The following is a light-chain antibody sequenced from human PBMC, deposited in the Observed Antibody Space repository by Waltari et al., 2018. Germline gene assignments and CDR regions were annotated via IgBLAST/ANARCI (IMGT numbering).Light chain of an antibody. J-gene: IGLJ3*02. CDR2: EDT. V-gene: IGLV3-10*01. CDR1: PLPRKY. CDR3: AAWDDSLSAWV. Sequence: SYELTQPPSVSVSPGQTARITCSGSPLPRKYAFWYQQESGQAPVLVIYEDTKRPSGIPERFSGSKSGTAASLAISGLRSEDEADYYCAAWDDSLSAWVFGGGTKLTVL.